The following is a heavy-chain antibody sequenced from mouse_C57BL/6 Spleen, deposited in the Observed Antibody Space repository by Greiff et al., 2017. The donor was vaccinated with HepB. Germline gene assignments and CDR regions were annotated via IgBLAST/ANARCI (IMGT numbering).Heavy chain of an antibody. D-gene: IGHD1-1*01. Sequence: QVQLKESGPELVKPGASVKISCKASGYAFSSSWMNWVKQRPGKSLEWIRRIYPGDGDTNYNGKFKGKATLTADKSSSTAYMQLSSLTSEDSAVYFCARELVLRSYWGQGTLVTVSA. CDR2: IYPGDGDT. J-gene: IGHJ3*01. V-gene: IGHV1-82*01. CDR1: GYAFSSSW. CDR3: ARELVLRSY.